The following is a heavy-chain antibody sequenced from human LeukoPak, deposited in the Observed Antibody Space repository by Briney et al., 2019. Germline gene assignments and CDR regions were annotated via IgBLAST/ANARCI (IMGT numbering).Heavy chain of an antibody. CDR3: AKSYHFGSGALLESYCFDY. D-gene: IGHD3-10*01. J-gene: IGHJ4*02. CDR2: IWYDGGNK. CDR1: GFTFSSYG. Sequence: PGGSLRLSCAASGFTFSSYGIHWVRQAPGKGPEWVAVIWYDGGNKYYADSVKGRFTISRDNSKNTLYLQMNSLRAEDTAVYYCAKSYHFGSGALLESYCFDYWGQGTQVTVSS. V-gene: IGHV3-30*02.